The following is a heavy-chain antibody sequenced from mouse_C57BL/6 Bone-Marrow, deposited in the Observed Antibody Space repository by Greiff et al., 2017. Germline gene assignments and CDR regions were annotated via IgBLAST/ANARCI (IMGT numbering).Heavy chain of an antibody. J-gene: IGHJ2*01. Sequence: EVQLQQSGPELVKPGASVKISCKASGYTFTDYYMNWVKQSHGKSLEWIGDINPNNGGTSYNQKFKGKATLTVDKSSSTAYMELRSLTSEDSAVYYCARRDYGRALFDYWGQGTTLTVSS. CDR1: GYTFTDYY. V-gene: IGHV1-26*01. CDR3: ARRDYGRALFDY. D-gene: IGHD1-1*01. CDR2: INPNNGGT.